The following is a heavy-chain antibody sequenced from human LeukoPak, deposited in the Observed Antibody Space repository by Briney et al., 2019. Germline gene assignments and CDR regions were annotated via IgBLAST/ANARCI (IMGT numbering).Heavy chain of an antibody. V-gene: IGHV4-59*01. CDR1: GVPISCYL. Sequence: SETLPLTCTVSGVPISCYLWSWIRQPPGKGLEWIGYIYYSGSTNYTPSLKSRVTISVDTSKNLFSLKLSSVPAADTAVYYCARAGEYSSRWPFDHWGQGTLVTVSS. J-gene: IGHJ5*02. D-gene: IGHD6-13*01. CDR3: ARAGEYSSRWPFDH. CDR2: IYYSGST.